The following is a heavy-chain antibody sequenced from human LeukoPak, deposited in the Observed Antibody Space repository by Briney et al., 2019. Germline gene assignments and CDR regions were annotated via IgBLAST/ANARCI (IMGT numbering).Heavy chain of an antibody. CDR1: GFTFSRYW. CDR3: ARDAGYSYGPKDYMDV. D-gene: IGHD5-18*01. J-gene: IGHJ6*03. Sequence: GGSLRLSCAASGFTFSRYWMHWVRQAPGKGLVWVSRINADGSSTTYADSVKGRFTISRDNAKNTLYLQMNSLRAEDTAVYYCARDAGYSYGPKDYMDVWGKGTTVTVSS. CDR2: INADGSST. V-gene: IGHV3-74*01.